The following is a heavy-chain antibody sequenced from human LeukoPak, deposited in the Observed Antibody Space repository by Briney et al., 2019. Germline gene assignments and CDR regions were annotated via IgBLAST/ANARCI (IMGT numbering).Heavy chain of an antibody. CDR3: ARDLGD. CDR1: GFSFSSYG. Sequence: PGGSLRLSCAASGFSFSSYGIHWVRQAPGKGLEWVAVISYDGSHQHYADSVKGRFTISRDNSKNTLYLQMNSLRAEDTAVYYCARDLGDWGQGTLVTVSS. J-gene: IGHJ4*02. V-gene: IGHV3-30*03. CDR2: ISYDGSHQ.